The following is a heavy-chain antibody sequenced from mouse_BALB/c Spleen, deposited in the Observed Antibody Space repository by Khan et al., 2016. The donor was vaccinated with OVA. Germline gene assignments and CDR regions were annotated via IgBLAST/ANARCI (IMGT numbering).Heavy chain of an antibody. D-gene: IGHD1-1*01. V-gene: IGHV14-3*02. CDR1: GFNIKDTY. CDR3: GRINYYDGAY. J-gene: IGHJ3*01. CDR2: IDTANGYT. Sequence: VQLKESGAELVKPGASVKLSCTTSGFNIKDTYIHWLKQRPEQGLVWIGRIDTANGYTKFDPRFRGKVTITTDTSSNTVYLQLSSLTSEDTAVYDSGRINYYDGAYWGQGTLVTVSS.